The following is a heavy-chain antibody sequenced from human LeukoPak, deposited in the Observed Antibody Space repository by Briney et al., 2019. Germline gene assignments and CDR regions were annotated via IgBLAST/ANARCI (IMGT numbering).Heavy chain of an antibody. Sequence: PGGSLRLSCAASGFTFSSYWMSWVRQAPGKGLEWIGRMYIGGRTTYNPSLKSRVTISLETTENQFSLRLRSVTAADTAVYYCAREGIAVADTYYYYYMDVWGKGTWVTVSS. V-gene: IGHV4-4*08. CDR2: MYIGGRT. J-gene: IGHJ6*03. CDR3: AREGIAVADTYYYYYMDV. D-gene: IGHD6-19*01. CDR1: GFTFSSYW.